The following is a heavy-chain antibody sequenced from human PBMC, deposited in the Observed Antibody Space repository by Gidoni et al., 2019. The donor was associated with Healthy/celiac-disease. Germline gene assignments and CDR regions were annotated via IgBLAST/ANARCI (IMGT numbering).Heavy chain of an antibody. D-gene: IGHD6-19*01. CDR1: GFSPSNARMG. J-gene: IGHJ4*02. CDR3: ARIPGYSSGWYLHYFDY. CDR2: IFSNDEE. V-gene: IGHV2-26*01. Sequence: QVTLKESGPVLVKPTETLTLTCTVSGFSPSNARMGVSWIRQPPGKALEWLAHIFSNDEESYSTSLKSRLTITTDTSNSQVVLTMTNMDPVDTATYYCARIPGYSSGWYLHYFDYWGQGTLVTVSS.